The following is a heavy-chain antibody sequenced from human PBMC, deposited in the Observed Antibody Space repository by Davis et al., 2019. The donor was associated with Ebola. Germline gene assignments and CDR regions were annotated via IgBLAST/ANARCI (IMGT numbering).Heavy chain of an antibody. CDR3: ARGWLRTGLDI. Sequence: HSQTLSLTCAISGDSVSGKNGAWNWIRQSPSRGLEWLGRTYYTSKWNNHYAASVKSRTTINADTSKNQFSLQLNSVTLEDTAVYYCARGWLRTGLDIWGQGTMVIVSS. V-gene: IGHV6-1*01. CDR1: GDSVSGKNGA. J-gene: IGHJ3*02. D-gene: IGHD5-12*01. CDR2: TYYTSKWNN.